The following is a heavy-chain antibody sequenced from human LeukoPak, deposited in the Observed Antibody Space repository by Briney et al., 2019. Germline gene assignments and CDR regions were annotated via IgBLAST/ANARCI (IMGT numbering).Heavy chain of an antibody. D-gene: IGHD4-17*01. CDR1: GGSISSYY. CDR3: ARHGDPDYGDYEPFDY. CDR2: IYYSGST. J-gene: IGHJ4*02. Sequence: PSETLSLTCTVSGGSISSYYWSWIRQPPGKGLEWIGYIYYSGSTNYNPSLKSRVTISVDTSKNQFSLKLSSVTAADTAVYYCARHGDPDYGDYEPFDYWGQGTLVTVSS. V-gene: IGHV4-59*08.